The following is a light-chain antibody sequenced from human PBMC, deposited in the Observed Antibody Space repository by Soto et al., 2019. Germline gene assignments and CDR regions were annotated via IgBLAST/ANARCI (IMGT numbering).Light chain of an antibody. CDR3: QQYYNIPAT. J-gene: IGKJ1*01. Sequence: DIVMTQSPDSLALSLGERATINCKSSQTVFYDSNNANYLAWYQQKPGQPPKLLMYWASTRASGVPDRFSGSGSGTDFTLTISSLQTEDVAVYYCQQYYNIPATFGQGTKVEIK. CDR2: WAS. CDR1: QTVFYDSNNANY. V-gene: IGKV4-1*01.